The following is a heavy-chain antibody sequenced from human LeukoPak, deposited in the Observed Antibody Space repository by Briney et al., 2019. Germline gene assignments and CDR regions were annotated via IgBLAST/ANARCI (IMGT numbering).Heavy chain of an antibody. V-gene: IGHV5-51*01. CDR1: GYSFTSYW. CDR3: AGHEAWRVRGVIITNWFDP. J-gene: IGHJ5*02. CDR2: IYPGDSDT. Sequence: PGESLKISCKGSGYSFTSYWIGWVRQMPGKGLEWMGIIYPGDSDTRYSPSFQGQVTISADKSISTAYLQWSSLKASDTAMYYCAGHEAWRVRGVIITNWFDPWGQGTLVTVSS. D-gene: IGHD3-10*01.